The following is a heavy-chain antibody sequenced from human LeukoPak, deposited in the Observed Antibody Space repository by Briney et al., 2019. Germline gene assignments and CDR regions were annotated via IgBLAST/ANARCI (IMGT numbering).Heavy chain of an antibody. CDR3: ARDTGYYLDY. Sequence: SETLSLTCTVSGVSITSYYWSWIRQPAGKGLEWIGRIYTSVSTNYNPSLKSRGTMSVDTSKNQFSLKLSSVTAADTAVYYCARDTGYYLDYWGQGTLVTVSS. CDR1: GVSITSYY. CDR2: IYTSVST. D-gene: IGHD3-22*01. V-gene: IGHV4-4*07. J-gene: IGHJ4*02.